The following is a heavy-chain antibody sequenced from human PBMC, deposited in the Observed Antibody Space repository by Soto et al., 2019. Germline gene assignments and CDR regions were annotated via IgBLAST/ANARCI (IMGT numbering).Heavy chain of an antibody. CDR3: ASSLDYCSSTSCHRYYYYYGMDV. J-gene: IGHJ6*02. CDR1: GFTFSSYG. D-gene: IGHD2-2*01. CDR2: ISYDGSNK. V-gene: IGHV3-30*03. Sequence: GGSLRLSCAASGFTFSSYGMHWVRQAPGKGLEWVAVISYDGSNKYYADSVKGRFTISRDDSKNTLYLQMNSLRAEDTAVYYCASSLDYCSSTSCHRYYYYYGMDVWGQGTTVTVSS.